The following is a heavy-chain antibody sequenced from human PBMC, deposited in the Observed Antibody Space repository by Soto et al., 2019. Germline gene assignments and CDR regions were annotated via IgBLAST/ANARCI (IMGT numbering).Heavy chain of an antibody. CDR2: ISYDGSNK. D-gene: IGHD1-26*01. CDR3: AKGHRDDLVGATTGGWYFDL. Sequence: QVQLVESGGGVVQPGRSLRLSCAASGFTFSTYGMHWVRQAPGKGLEWVAVISYDGSNKYYANSVKGRFTISRDNSKNPLYLQMTSLRAEDTAVYYCAKGHRDDLVGATTGGWYFDLWGRGTLVTVSS. V-gene: IGHV3-30*18. CDR1: GFTFSTYG. J-gene: IGHJ2*01.